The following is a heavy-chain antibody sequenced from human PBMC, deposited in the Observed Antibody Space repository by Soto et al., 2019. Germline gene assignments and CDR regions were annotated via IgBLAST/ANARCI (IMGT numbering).Heavy chain of an antibody. D-gene: IGHD2-15*01. CDR1: GFIFSSYA. CDR2: ISYDGSNK. CDR3: AREYGIGGATFDI. Sequence: QMQLVESGGGVVQPGRSLRLSFAASGFIFSSYAMHWVRQAPGMGLEWVAVISYDGSNKYYADSVKGRFTISRDNSKNTLYLQMISLRAEDTAVYYCAREYGIGGATFDIWGQGTMVTVSS. V-gene: IGHV3-30-3*01. J-gene: IGHJ3*02.